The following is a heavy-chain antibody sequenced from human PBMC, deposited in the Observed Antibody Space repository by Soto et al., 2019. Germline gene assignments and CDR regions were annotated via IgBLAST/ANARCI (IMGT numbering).Heavy chain of an antibody. CDR3: ARSFDSVGDS. D-gene: IGHD3-9*01. Sequence: PGGSLRLSCAASGFPFSSYSMTWVRQRPGKGLVWVSSISGTSEYIYYADSLKGRFTISRDNARNSVYLQIHSLRTDDTAVYYCARSFDSVGDSWGQGTLVTVSS. CDR1: GFPFSSYS. J-gene: IGHJ4*02. CDR2: ISGTSEYI. V-gene: IGHV3-21*01.